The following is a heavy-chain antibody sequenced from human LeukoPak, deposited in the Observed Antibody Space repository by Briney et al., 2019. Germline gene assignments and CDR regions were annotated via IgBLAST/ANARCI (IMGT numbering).Heavy chain of an antibody. CDR1: GFTFSSYS. V-gene: IGHV3-21*01. Sequence: GGSLRLSCAASGFTFSSYSMNWVRQAPGKGLEWVSSISSSSSYIYYADSVKGRFTISRDNAKNSLYLQMNSLRAEDTAVYYCARRKWFGEAKLLDYWGQGTLVTVSS. D-gene: IGHD3-10*01. J-gene: IGHJ4*02. CDR2: ISSSSSYI. CDR3: ARRKWFGEAKLLDY.